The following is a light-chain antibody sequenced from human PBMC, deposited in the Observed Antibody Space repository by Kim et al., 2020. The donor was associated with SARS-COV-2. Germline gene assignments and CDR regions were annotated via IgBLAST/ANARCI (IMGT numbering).Light chain of an antibody. J-gene: IGLJ2*01. CDR3: NSRDSNDNVV. Sequence: SSELTQDPAVSVALGQTVTITCQGDSLRSYYATWYQQKPGQAPIVVIYGKNNRASGIPDRFSGSSSGNTASLTITGTQAGDEADYYCNSRDSNDNVVFGGGTQLTVL. CDR2: GKN. CDR1: SLRSYY. V-gene: IGLV3-19*01.